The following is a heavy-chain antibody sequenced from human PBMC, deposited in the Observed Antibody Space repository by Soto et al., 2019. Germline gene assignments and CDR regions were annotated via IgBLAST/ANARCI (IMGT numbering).Heavy chain of an antibody. Sequence: PSETLSLTCTVSGGSISSYYWSWIRQPPGKGLEWIGYIYYSGSTNYNPPLKSRVTISVDTSKNQFSLKLSSVTAAVTAVYYCARDNGYSYGYTLDHWGQGTLVTVSS. J-gene: IGHJ4*02. V-gene: IGHV4-59*01. D-gene: IGHD5-18*01. CDR3: ARDNGYSYGYTLDH. CDR2: IYYSGST. CDR1: GGSISSYY.